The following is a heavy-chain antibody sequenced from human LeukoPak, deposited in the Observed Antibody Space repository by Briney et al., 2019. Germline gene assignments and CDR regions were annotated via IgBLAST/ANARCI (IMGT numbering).Heavy chain of an antibody. J-gene: IGHJ4*02. V-gene: IGHV3-7*01. CDR2: IKQDGSEK. CDR1: GFTFSSYW. Sequence: GGSLRLSCAASGFTFSSYWMSWVRQAPGKGLEWVANIKQDGSEKYYVDSVKGRFTISRDNAKNSLYLQMNSLRAEDTAVYYCARAVNSFPLYYFDYWGPGTLVTVSS. D-gene: IGHD4-11*01. CDR3: ARAVNSFPLYYFDY.